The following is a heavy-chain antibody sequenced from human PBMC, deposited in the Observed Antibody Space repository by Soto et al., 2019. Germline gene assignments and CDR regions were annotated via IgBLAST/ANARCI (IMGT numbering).Heavy chain of an antibody. CDR2: ISTSSSYT. Sequence: GPLRLSCAASAFTFSAYYTNWIRQAPGKGLERVSYISTSSSYTNYADSVKGRFTISRDNAKNSLYLQMNSLRAEGTAVYDCATHLDITMIVVVQVDDYGMDVWGQGTTVTVSS. CDR3: ATHLDITMIVVVQVDDYGMDV. J-gene: IGHJ6*02. CDR1: AFTFSAYY. D-gene: IGHD3-22*01. V-gene: IGHV3-11*03.